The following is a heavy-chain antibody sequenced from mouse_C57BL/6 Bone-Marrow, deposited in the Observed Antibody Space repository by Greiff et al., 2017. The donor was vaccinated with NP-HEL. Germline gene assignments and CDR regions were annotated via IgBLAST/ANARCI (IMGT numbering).Heavy chain of an antibody. V-gene: IGHV14-3*01. CDR3: GSVAY. CDR2: IDPANGNT. Sequence: VQLQQSVAELVRPGASVKLSCTASGFTIKNSYMHWVKQRPEQGLEWIGRIDPANGNTKYAPKFQGKATITADTSSNTAYLQLSSLTSEDTAIYYCGSVAYWGQGTLVTVSA. J-gene: IGHJ3*01. CDR1: GFTIKNSY.